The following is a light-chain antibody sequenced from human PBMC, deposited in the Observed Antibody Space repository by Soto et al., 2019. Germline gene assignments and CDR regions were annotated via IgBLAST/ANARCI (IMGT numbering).Light chain of an antibody. CDR3: QQYGSSPRT. CDR2: GAS. CDR1: QSLRSS. Sequence: VMTQSPATLSLSTGERATLSCRASQSLRSSLAWYQQKPGQAPRLVIYGASSRATGIPDRFSGSGSGTDFTLTISRLEAEDGAVYYCQQYGSSPRTFGQGTKVDIK. J-gene: IGKJ1*01. V-gene: IGKV3-20*01.